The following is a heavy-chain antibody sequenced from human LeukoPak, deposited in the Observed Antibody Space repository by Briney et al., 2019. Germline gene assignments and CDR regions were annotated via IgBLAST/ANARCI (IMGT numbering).Heavy chain of an antibody. CDR3: ARGGYDSGSYYKGPLYYFDY. CDR1: GFTVSSNY. CDR2: IYSGGAT. D-gene: IGHD3-10*01. V-gene: IGHV3-53*01. Sequence: GGSLRLSCAASGFTVSSNYMSWVRQAPGKGLEWVSVIYSGGATYYTDAVKGRFTISRDNSKNTLYLKMNSLRAEDTAVYYCARGGYDSGSYYKGPLYYFDYWGQGTLVTVSS. J-gene: IGHJ4*02.